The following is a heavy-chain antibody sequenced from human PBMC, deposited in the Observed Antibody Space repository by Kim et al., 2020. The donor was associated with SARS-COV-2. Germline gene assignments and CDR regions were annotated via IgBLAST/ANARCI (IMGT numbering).Heavy chain of an antibody. CDR3: ARGRSYSYASSGHYYPFD. D-gene: IGHD3-22*01. CDR1: GGSFSGYY. CDR2: INHSGST. J-gene: IGHJ4*01. V-gene: IGHV4-34*01. Sequence: SETLSLTCAVYGGSFSGYYWSWIRQPPGKGLEWIGEINHSGSTNYNPSLKSRVTISVDTSKNQFSLKLSSVTAADTAVYYCARGRSYSYASSGHYYPFD.